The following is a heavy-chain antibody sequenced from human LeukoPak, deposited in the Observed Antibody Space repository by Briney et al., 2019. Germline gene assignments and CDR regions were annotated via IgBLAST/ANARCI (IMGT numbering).Heavy chain of an antibody. CDR3: TRVLYSRGWYGDHY. J-gene: IGHJ4*02. CDR1: GFTFSSYV. CDR2: ISYDGSNK. Sequence: GGSLRLSCAASGFTFSSYVMHWVRRAPGKGLEWVAFISYDGSNKYYADSVKGRFTISRDNAKNSLYLQMNSLRAEDTAVYYCTRVLYSRGWYGDHYWGQGTLVTVSS. V-gene: IGHV3-30-3*01. D-gene: IGHD6-19*01.